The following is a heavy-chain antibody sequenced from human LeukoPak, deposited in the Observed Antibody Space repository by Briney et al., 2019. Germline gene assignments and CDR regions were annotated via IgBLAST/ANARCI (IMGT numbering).Heavy chain of an antibody. CDR2: IIPIFGTA. J-gene: IGHJ4*02. CDR3: ARAQVGGDSSSWYYFDY. CDR1: GGTFSSYA. D-gene: IGHD6-13*01. V-gene: IGHV1-69*13. Sequence: SVKVSCKTSGGTFSSYAISWVRQAPGQGLEWMGGIIPIFGTANYAQKVQGRVTITADESTSTAYMELSSLRSEDTAVYYCARAQVGGDSSSWYYFDYWGQGTLVTVSS.